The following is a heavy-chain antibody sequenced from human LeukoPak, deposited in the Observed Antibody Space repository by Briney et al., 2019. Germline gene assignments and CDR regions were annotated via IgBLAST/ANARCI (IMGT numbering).Heavy chain of an antibody. V-gene: IGHV3-74*01. CDR2: IKPDGSST. J-gene: IGHJ4*03. D-gene: IGHD1-1*01. CDR1: GFAFNTYW. CDR3: ANEGALAPSDF. Sequence: GGSLRLSCVASGFAFNTYWMYWVRQVAGKGLVWVSRIKPDGSSTEYADSVKGRFSVSRDNSKNTLFLQMNGLRLEDTAVYYCANEGALAPSDFLGPGTLVTGFS.